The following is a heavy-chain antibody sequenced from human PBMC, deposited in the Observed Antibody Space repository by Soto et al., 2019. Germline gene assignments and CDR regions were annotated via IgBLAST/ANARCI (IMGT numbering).Heavy chain of an antibody. CDR2: IIPIFGTA. Sequence: SVKVSCKASGGTFSSYAISWVRQAPGRGLEWMGGIIPIFGTANYAQKFQGRVTITADESTSTAYMELSSLRSEDTAVYYCARVDYSSASNYYFDYWGQGTLVTVSS. J-gene: IGHJ4*02. D-gene: IGHD6-25*01. CDR3: ARVDYSSASNYYFDY. CDR1: GGTFSSYA. V-gene: IGHV1-69*13.